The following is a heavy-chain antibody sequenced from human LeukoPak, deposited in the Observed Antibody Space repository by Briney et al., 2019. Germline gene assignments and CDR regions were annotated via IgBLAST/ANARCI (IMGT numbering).Heavy chain of an antibody. Sequence: PGGSLRLSCAASGFSFSSNYMSWVRQAPGKGLEWVSVFYSGGRTYYADSVKGRFTISRDTSKNTLYLQMNSLRVEDTAVYYCARETSTQCSGGSCFFDYWGQGTLVTVSS. CDR2: FYSGGRT. V-gene: IGHV3-66*02. D-gene: IGHD2-15*01. CDR1: GFSFSSNY. J-gene: IGHJ4*02. CDR3: ARETSTQCSGGSCFFDY.